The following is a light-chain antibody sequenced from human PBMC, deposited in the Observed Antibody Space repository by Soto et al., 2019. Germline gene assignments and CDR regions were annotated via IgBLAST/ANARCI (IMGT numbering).Light chain of an antibody. V-gene: IGKV3-11*01. CDR2: ATS. CDR1: QSVGSY. J-gene: IGKJ2*01. Sequence: EIVLTQSPATLSLSPGERATLSCRASQSVGSYLAWYQQKPGQAPRLLIYATSNRATGIPGRFSGSGSGTDFTLTISSLEPEDFAVFHCQQYGNSPYTFGQGTKLEI. CDR3: QQYGNSPYT.